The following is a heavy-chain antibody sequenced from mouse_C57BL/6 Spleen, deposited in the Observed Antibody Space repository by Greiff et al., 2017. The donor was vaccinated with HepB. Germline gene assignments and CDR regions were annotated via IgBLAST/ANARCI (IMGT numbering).Heavy chain of an antibody. J-gene: IGHJ1*03. CDR1: GYTFTSYW. D-gene: IGHD2-5*01. CDR3: ARGDSYSKGYFDV. Sequence: VQLQQSGAELAKPGASVKLSCKASGYTFTSYWMHWVKQRPGQGLEWIGYINPSSGYTKYNQKFKDKATFTADKSSSTAYMQLSSLTYEDSAVYYCARGDSYSKGYFDVWGTGTTVTVSS. CDR2: INPSSGYT. V-gene: IGHV1-7*01.